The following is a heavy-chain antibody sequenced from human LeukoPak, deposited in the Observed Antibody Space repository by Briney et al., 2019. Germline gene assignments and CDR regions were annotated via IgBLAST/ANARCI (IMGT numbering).Heavy chain of an antibody. J-gene: IGHJ4*02. Sequence: VASVKVSCKASGYTFTGYYMHWVRQAPGQGLEWMGWINPNSGGTNYAQKFQGRVTMTRDTSISTAYMELSRLRSDDTAVYYCASPMVRGVDPNFDYWGQGTLVTVSS. CDR2: INPNSGGT. CDR1: GYTFTGYY. D-gene: IGHD3-10*01. CDR3: ASPMVRGVDPNFDY. V-gene: IGHV1-2*02.